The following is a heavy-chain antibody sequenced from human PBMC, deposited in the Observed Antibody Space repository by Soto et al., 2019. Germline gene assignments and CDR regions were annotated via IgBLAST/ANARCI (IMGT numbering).Heavy chain of an antibody. CDR3: ARDPSEGRVGNWFES. J-gene: IGHJ5*01. CDR1: GFTFSRYG. Sequence: EVQLVESGGGPVKPGGSLRLSCAASGFTFSRYGMNWVRQAPGKGLEWVSSISSSTSYVYYADSVKGRFSVSRDNAKKILYLEMYALRTEDTAVYYCARDPSEGRVGNWFESWGQGTLVTVSS. CDR2: ISSSTSYV. V-gene: IGHV3-21*01. D-gene: IGHD2-2*01.